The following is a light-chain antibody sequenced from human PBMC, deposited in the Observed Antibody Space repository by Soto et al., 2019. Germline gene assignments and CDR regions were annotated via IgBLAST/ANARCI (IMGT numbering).Light chain of an antibody. CDR2: DVT. V-gene: IGLV2-14*03. CDR3: FSYTSFDTNV. CDR1: STDIGAYKF. Sequence: QSVLTQPASVSASPGQSITISCTGTSTDIGAYKFVSWYQQHPGKAPKLMIYDVTSRPSGVSNRFSGSKSGNTASLIISGLQAEDEADYYCFSYTSFDTNVFGTGTKVTVL. J-gene: IGLJ1*01.